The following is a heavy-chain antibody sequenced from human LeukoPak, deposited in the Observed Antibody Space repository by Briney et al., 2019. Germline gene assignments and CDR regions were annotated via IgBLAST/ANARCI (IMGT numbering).Heavy chain of an antibody. Sequence: SVKVSCKASGGTFSSYAISWVRQAPGQGLEWMGRIIPILGIANYAQKFQGRVTITADKSTSTAYMELSSLRSEDTTVYYCARGPLGYCTNGVCSNYYYYGMDVWGQGTTVTVSS. J-gene: IGHJ6*02. CDR3: ARGPLGYCTNGVCSNYYYYGMDV. D-gene: IGHD2-8*01. CDR2: IIPILGIA. CDR1: GGTFSSYA. V-gene: IGHV1-69*04.